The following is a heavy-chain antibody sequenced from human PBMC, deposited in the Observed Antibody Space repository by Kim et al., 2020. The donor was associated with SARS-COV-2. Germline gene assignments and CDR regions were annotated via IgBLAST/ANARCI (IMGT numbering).Heavy chain of an antibody. V-gene: IGHV3-23*01. J-gene: IGHJ6*03. CDR3: GGSTSCYTFTCYYYYYMDV. CDR1: GFTFSTYA. D-gene: IGHD2-2*02. Sequence: GGSLRLSCAASGFTFSTYAMSWVRQAPGKGLEWVSAISGSGGNTYYADSVKGRFTISRDNSKNTLYLQMYSLRAEDTAVYYCGGSTSCYTFTCYYYYYMDVWGKGTTVTVSS. CDR2: ISGSGGNT.